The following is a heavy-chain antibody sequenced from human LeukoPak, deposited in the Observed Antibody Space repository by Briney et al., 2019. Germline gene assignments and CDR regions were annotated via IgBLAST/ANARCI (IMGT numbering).Heavy chain of an antibody. CDR1: GYTFTSYD. CDR2: MNPNSGNT. D-gene: IGHD3-22*01. V-gene: IGHV1-8*01. J-gene: IGHJ4*02. CDR3: ARSPLRYYYGSSGYYSDY. Sequence: ASVKVSCKASGYTFTSYDINWVRQATGQGLEWMGWMNPNSGNTGYAQKFQGRVTMTRNTSISTAYMELSSLRSEDTAVYYCARSPLRYYYGSSGYYSDYWGQGTLVTVSS.